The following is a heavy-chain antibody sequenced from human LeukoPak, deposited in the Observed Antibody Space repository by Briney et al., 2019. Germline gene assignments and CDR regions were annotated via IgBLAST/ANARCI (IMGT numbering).Heavy chain of an antibody. CDR2: INSGGTSI. J-gene: IGHJ4*02. CDR3: ARGSVDY. CDR1: GFMFNRYW. V-gene: IGHV3-48*01. Sequence: PGGSLRLSCVASGFMFNRYWMNWVRQAPGKGLEWVSYINSGGTSISYSDSVRSRFTISRDKAKNSLYLQMNSMRAEDTALYYCARGSVDYWGQGALVTVSS.